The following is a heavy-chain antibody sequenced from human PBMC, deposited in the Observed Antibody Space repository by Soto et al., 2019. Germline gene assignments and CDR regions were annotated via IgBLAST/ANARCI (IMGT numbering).Heavy chain of an antibody. V-gene: IGHV3-73*01. CDR3: TRLGICSGGSCYSGTDY. D-gene: IGHD2-15*01. CDR2: IRSKANSYAT. Sequence: EVQLVESGGGLVQPGGSLKLSCAASGFTFSGSAMHWVRQASGKGLEWVGRIRSKANSYATAYAASVKGRFTISRDDSKNTVYLQMNSLKAEDTAVYYCTRLGICSGGSCYSGTDYWGQGTLVTVSS. J-gene: IGHJ4*02. CDR1: GFTFSGSA.